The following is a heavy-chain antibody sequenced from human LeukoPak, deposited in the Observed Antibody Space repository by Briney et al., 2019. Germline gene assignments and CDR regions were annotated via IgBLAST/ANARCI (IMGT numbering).Heavy chain of an antibody. CDR1: GGSINSGGYS. CDR2: IYHSGST. J-gene: IGHJ3*02. D-gene: IGHD3-22*01. V-gene: IGHV4-30-2*01. Sequence: PSETLSLTCAVSGGSINSGGYSWGWIRQPPGKGLEWIGYIYHSGSTYYNPSLKSRVTISVDRSKNQFSLKLSSVTAADTAVYYCASLYYYDSSGYNDAFDIWGQGTMVTVSS. CDR3: ASLYYYDSSGYNDAFDI.